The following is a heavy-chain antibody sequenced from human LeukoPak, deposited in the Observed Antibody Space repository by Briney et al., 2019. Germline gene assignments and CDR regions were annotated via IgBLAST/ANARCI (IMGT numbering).Heavy chain of an antibody. CDR3: ATKIVVVTAPHRGRGVGY. Sequence: GGSLRLSCEASGFTFSSYWMSWVRQAPGKGLEWVGRIKSKTDGETTDYAAPVKGRFTISRDDSKNTLYLQMNSLKTEDTAVYYCATKIVVVTAPHRGRGVGYWGQGTLVTVSS. CDR1: GFTFSSYW. CDR2: IKSKTDGETT. D-gene: IGHD2-21*02. J-gene: IGHJ4*02. V-gene: IGHV3-15*01.